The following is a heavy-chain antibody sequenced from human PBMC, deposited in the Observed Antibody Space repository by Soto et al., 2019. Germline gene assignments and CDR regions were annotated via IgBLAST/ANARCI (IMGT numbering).Heavy chain of an antibody. CDR3: AKEPTTANKRNYYYYYCMDV. CDR1: GFTFSSYS. J-gene: IGHJ6*03. CDR2: ISGSGGST. D-gene: IGHD4-4*01. Sequence: GGSLRLSCAASGFTFSSYSMNWVRQAPGKGLEWVSAISGSGGSTYYADSVKGRFTISRDNSKNTLYLQMNSLRAEDTAVYYCAKEPTTANKRNYYYYYCMDVWGKGTTVTVSS. V-gene: IGHV3-23*01.